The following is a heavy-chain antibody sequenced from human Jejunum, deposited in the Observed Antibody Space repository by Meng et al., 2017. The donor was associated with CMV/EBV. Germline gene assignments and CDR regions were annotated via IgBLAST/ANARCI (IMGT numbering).Heavy chain of an antibody. Sequence: ASGFTFSDYDMSWVRLAPGKGLEWVSSISGGGDDTYYAESVKGRFTISRDNSGNTLYVQMNSLRVEDTAVYYCGRFWSGYLPDYWGQGTLVTVSS. J-gene: IGHJ4*02. CDR2: ISGGGDDT. D-gene: IGHD3-3*01. V-gene: IGHV3-23*01. CDR3: GRFWSGYLPDY. CDR1: GFTFSDYD.